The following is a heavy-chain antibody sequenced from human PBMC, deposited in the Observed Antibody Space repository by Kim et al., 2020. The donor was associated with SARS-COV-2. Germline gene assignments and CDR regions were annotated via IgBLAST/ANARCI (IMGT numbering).Heavy chain of an antibody. D-gene: IGHD6-13*01. Sequence: GGSLRLSCAASGFTFSSYAMHWVRQAPGKGLEWVAVISYDGSNKYYADSVKGRFTISRDNSKNTLYLQMNSLRAEDTAVYYCARGLSGEQQPNYWGQGTLVTVSS. V-gene: IGHV3-30*04. CDR1: GFTFSSYA. CDR3: ARGLSGEQQPNY. CDR2: ISYDGSNK. J-gene: IGHJ4*02.